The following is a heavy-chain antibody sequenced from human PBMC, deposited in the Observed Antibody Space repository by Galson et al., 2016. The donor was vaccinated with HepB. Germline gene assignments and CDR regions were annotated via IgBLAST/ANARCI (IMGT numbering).Heavy chain of an antibody. Sequence: QSGAEVKKPGESLKISCAGSGYSFTGYWIGWVRQMPGNGLEWMGITHPGASHTRYSPSFQGQVSISADESNSTSSLQWGSLKASATATYYCARLVMLHSRGNYYFYGMDVWGKGTTVTVSS. J-gene: IGHJ6*04. CDR3: ARLVMLHSRGNYYFYGMDV. CDR1: GYSFTGYW. V-gene: IGHV5-51*01. D-gene: IGHD2-21*01. CDR2: THPGASHT.